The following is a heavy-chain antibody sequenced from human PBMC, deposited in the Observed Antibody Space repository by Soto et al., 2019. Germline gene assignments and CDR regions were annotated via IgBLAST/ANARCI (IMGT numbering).Heavy chain of an antibody. J-gene: IGHJ3*02. D-gene: IGHD3-3*01. V-gene: IGHV3-30*04. Sequence: GGSLRLSCAASGFDFSRYAMHWVRQAPGKGLEWMEVIANDGSGESYSDSVKGRFTISRDNAIDILYLQMSSLRTEDTALYYCASPARNYDFWSGYSFDIWGQGTMVTVS. CDR3: ASPARNYDFWSGYSFDI. CDR2: IANDGSGE. CDR1: GFDFSRYA.